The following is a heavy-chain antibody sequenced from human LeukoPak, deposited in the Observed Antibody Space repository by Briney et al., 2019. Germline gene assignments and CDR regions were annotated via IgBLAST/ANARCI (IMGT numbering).Heavy chain of an antibody. CDR1: GGSISSSNW. J-gene: IGHJ4*02. Sequence: PSETLSLTCAVSGGSISSSNWWSWVRQPPGKGLEWIGEIYHSGSTNYNPSLKSRVTISVDKSKNQFSLKLSSVTAADTAVYYCARQPNIVVVTAKTIKDYWGQGTLVTVSS. CDR3: ARQPNIVVVTAKTIKDY. D-gene: IGHD2-21*02. CDR2: IYHSGST. V-gene: IGHV4-4*02.